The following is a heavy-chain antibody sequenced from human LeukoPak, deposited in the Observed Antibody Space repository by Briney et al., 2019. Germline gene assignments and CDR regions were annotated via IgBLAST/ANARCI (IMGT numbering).Heavy chain of an antibody. J-gene: IGHJ3*02. V-gene: IGHV3-74*01. Sequence: GGSLRLSCAASGFTLRDYWVHWVRQAPGKGLVWVSRINGDGTKINYADSVKGRFSISRDNAKNTLYLQMNSLGAEDTAVYYCVRDRPGSFDMWGQGTMVTVFS. D-gene: IGHD6-6*01. CDR3: VRDRPGSFDM. CDR1: GFTLRDYW. CDR2: INGDGTKI.